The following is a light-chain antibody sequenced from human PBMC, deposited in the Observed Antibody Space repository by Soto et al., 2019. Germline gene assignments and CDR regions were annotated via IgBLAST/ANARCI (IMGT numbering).Light chain of an antibody. J-gene: IGKJ2*01. CDR3: QQYNNWPPYT. CDR2: GAS. Sequence: EIVMTQSPAPLSVSPGERATLSCRASQSVNSNLAWYQQKPGQAPSPLIYGASTRATGVPARFSGSGSGTEFTLTISSLQSEDFAVYYCQQYNNWPPYTFGQGTKLEIK. V-gene: IGKV3-15*01. CDR1: QSVNSN.